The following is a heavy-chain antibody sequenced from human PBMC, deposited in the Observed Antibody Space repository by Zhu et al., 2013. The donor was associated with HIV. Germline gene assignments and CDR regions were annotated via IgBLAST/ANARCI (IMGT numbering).Heavy chain of an antibody. CDR3: ARDRAAPTYYFDY. V-gene: IGHV1-18*01. D-gene: IGHD6-13*01. J-gene: IGHJ4*02. CDR1: GYTFTTYG. CDR2: ISAYNVNT. Sequence: QPHLVQSGGEVKKPGASVKVSCKASGYTFTTYGISWVRQAPGQGLEWMGWISAYNVNTNYAQKLQGRVTMTIDTSTRTAYMELRSLRSDDTAVYYCARDRAAPTYYFDYWGQGTLVTVSS.